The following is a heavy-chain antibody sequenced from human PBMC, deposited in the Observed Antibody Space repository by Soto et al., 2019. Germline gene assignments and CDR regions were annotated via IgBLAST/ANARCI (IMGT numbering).Heavy chain of an antibody. CDR1: GYNFTSYG. D-gene: IGHD5-18*01. J-gene: IGHJ4*02. CDR2: ISTYNGNT. V-gene: IGHV1-18*01. CDR3: AGDYSYGMFGY. Sequence: QVQLVQSGAEGKKPGASVKVSCKASGYNFTSYGISWVRQAPGQGLEWMGRISTYNGNTNSAQKLQGRATMTTDTSTSIDYMELRSLRSDDTAVYYCAGDYSYGMFGYWGQGTLVPVSS.